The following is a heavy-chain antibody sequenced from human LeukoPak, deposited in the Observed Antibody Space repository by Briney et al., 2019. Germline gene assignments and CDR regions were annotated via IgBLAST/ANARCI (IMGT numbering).Heavy chain of an antibody. J-gene: IGHJ4*02. D-gene: IGHD1-26*01. CDR3: ARVGGRTWERFFDY. CDR1: GYIFTIYG. Sequence: SVKVSCKASGYIFTIYGISWVRQAPGQGLEWMGGIIPIFGTANYAQKFQGRVTITADESTSTAYMELSSLRSEDTAVYYCARVGGRTWERFFDYWGQGTLVTVSS. V-gene: IGHV1-69*13. CDR2: IIPIFGTA.